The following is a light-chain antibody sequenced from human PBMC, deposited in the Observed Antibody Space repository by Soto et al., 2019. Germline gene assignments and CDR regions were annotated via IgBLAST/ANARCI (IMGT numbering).Light chain of an antibody. J-gene: IGLJ2*01. Sequence: QAVVTQEPSLTVSPGGTVTLTCGSSTGAVTSAHYPNWFQQKPGQAPRTLIYDTSNKHSWTPARFSGSLLGGKAALTLSGAQPEDEAEYYWLLSYSGASVVFGGGTKLTVL. CDR3: LLSYSGASVV. V-gene: IGLV7-46*01. CDR1: TGAVTSAHY. CDR2: DTS.